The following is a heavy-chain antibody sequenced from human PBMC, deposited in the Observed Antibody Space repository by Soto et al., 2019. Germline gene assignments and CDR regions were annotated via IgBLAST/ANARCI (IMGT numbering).Heavy chain of an antibody. CDR1: GGSISSSSYY. J-gene: IGHJ5*02. CDR3: ARAYYDTSGYSLDP. CDR2: IYYSGST. D-gene: IGHD3-22*01. Sequence: SETLSLTCTVSGGSISSSSYYWGWIRQPPGKGLEWIGSIYYSGSTYYNPSLKSRVTISVDTSKNQFSLKLSSVTAADTAVYYCARAYYDTSGYSLDPWGQGTRVTVSS. V-gene: IGHV4-39*07.